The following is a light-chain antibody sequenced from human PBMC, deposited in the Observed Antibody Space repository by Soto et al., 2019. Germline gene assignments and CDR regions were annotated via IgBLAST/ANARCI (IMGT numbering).Light chain of an antibody. CDR1: QSISKY. J-gene: IGKJ1*01. CDR3: QQNYNMRT. Sequence: DIQMTQSPSSLSASVGDRVTITCRASQSISKYLNWYQQKPGEAPNLVIYTASNLESGVPSRFSGSGSGTGFTLTISSLQPEDFATYYCQQNYNMRTFGQGTKVEIK. CDR2: TAS. V-gene: IGKV1-39*01.